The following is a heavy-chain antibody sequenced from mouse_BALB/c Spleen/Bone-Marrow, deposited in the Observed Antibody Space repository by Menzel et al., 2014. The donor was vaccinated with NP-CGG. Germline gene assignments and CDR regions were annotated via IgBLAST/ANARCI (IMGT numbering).Heavy chain of an antibody. V-gene: IGHV14-3*02. Sequence: VQLQQSGAELVKPRTSVKLSCTASGFNIKDNYIDWVKQRPGQGLEWIGMIDPANGNTKYDAKFQGKATITADTSSNTAYPQLSSLTSEDTAVYFCARGGTWSNAMDYWGQGTSVTVPS. J-gene: IGHJ4*01. CDR2: IDPANGNT. D-gene: IGHD1-1*02. CDR3: ARGGTWSNAMDY. CDR1: GFNIKDNY.